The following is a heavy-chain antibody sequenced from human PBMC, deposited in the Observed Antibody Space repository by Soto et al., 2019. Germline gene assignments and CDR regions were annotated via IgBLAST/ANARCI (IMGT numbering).Heavy chain of an antibody. V-gene: IGHV1-69*06. CDR2: IIPIFGST. Sequence: QVQLVQSGAEVKKPGSSVNVSCKASGDTSTTYGVDWVRQAPGQGPEWMGGIIPIFGSTNYAQKFRDRVTITADKATSTVYMEVTSQRSEDTADYYCASVPLHKGYYYYYGMDVWGPGTTVTGSS. D-gene: IGHD4-4*01. CDR1: GDTSTTYG. J-gene: IGHJ6*02. CDR3: ASVPLHKGYYYYYGMDV.